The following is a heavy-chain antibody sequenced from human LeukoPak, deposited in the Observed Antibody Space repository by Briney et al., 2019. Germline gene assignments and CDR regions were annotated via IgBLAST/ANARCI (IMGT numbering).Heavy chain of an antibody. V-gene: IGHV4-4*09. D-gene: IGHD2-15*01. Sequence: PSETLSLTCTVSGGSSSSYYWTWIRQPPGKGLEWIGYVHPSGSTNYNPSLKSRVTMSVDTSKSQFSLRLSSVTAADTAVYYCVRPGQSSWWVYFNYWGQGTVVTVSS. J-gene: IGHJ4*02. CDR1: GGSSSSYY. CDR3: VRPGQSSWWVYFNY. CDR2: VHPSGST.